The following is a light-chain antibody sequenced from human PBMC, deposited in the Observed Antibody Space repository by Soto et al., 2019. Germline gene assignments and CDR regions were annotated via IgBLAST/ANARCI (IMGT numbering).Light chain of an antibody. Sequence: EIVMTQSPATLSVPPGERATLSCRASQSVSSSLAWYQHKPGQAPRLLIYGASIRATGIPARFSGSGSGTEFTLTISSLQSEDFAAYYCQQYSNRYTFGQGTKLEIK. CDR3: QQYSNRYT. V-gene: IGKV3D-15*01. J-gene: IGKJ2*01. CDR1: QSVSSS. CDR2: GAS.